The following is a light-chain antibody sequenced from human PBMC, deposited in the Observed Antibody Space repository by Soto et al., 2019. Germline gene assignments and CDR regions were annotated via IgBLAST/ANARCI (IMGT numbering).Light chain of an antibody. V-gene: IGKV3-15*01. CDR1: QSVSSN. Sequence: DIVMTQSPAPLSVSPGERATLSCTYSQSVSSNLAWYQQKPGQAPRLLLYGASTRATGIPARFSGSGSGTDFTLTISSLEAEDFAIYYCQQRSNWPPITLGQGTRLEI. J-gene: IGKJ5*01. CDR3: QQRSNWPPIT. CDR2: GAS.